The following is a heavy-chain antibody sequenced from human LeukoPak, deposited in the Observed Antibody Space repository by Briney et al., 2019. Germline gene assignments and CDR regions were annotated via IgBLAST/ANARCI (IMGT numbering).Heavy chain of an antibody. CDR1: GGTFSSYA. D-gene: IGHD3-22*01. J-gene: IGHJ4*02. CDR3: ARDPPTYYYDSSAGADY. CDR2: INTNTGNP. V-gene: IGHV7-4-1*02. Sequence: ASVKVSCKASGGTFSSYAISWVRQAPGQGLEWMGWINTNTGNPTYAQGFTGRFVFSLDTSVSTAYLQISSLKAEDTAVYYCARDPPTYYYDSSAGADYWGQGTLVTVSS.